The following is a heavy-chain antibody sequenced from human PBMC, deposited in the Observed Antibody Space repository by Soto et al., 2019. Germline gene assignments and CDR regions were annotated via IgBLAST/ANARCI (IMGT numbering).Heavy chain of an antibody. CDR3: ARSPRSSPYFDY. J-gene: IGHJ4*02. D-gene: IGHD6-13*01. CDR2: IYPGDYET. CDR1: GYTFSNFW. Sequence: GESLKISCQCSGYTFSNFWIAWVRQLPGKGLEWMGIIYPGDYETRYSPSFHGKVTISADRSIGTAYLQWSSLEASDSAFYFCARSPRSSPYFDYWGQGALVTV. V-gene: IGHV5-51*01.